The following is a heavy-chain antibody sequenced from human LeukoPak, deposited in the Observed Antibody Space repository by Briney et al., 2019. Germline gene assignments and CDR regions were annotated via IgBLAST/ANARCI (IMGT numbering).Heavy chain of an antibody. CDR2: INPNSGGT. Sequence: GASVKVSCKASGYTFTGSYMHWVRQAPGQGLEWMGWINPNSGGTNYAQMFQGRVTMTRDTSISTAYMELSRLKSDDTAVYYCARDLRDDYYDSSGYTDYWGQGTLVTVSS. D-gene: IGHD3-22*01. J-gene: IGHJ4*02. CDR3: ARDLRDDYYDSSGYTDY. V-gene: IGHV1-2*02. CDR1: GYTFTGSY.